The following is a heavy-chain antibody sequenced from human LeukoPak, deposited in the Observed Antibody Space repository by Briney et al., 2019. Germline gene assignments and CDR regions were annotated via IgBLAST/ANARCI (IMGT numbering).Heavy chain of an antibody. V-gene: IGHV3-23*01. CDR3: AKGKSLPHYYYYGMDV. J-gene: IGHJ6*02. Sequence: PGGSLRLSCAASGFTSSTSAMNWVRQAPGKGLEWVSVIGGSGDTTYYADSVRGRFTISRDNFKNTLYLQMNSLTAEDTAIYYCAKGKSLPHYYYYGMDVWGQGTTVTASS. CDR1: GFTSSTSA. CDR2: IGGSGDTT.